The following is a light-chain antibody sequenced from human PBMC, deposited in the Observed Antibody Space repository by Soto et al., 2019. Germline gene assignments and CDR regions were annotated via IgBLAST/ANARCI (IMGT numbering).Light chain of an antibody. CDR3: QQYIRWPLT. Sequence: EIVMTQSPATLSVSPGERATLSCRASQSVSSNLAWYQQKAGQAPRLLMYGASTRATGTPARFSGSGSGTEFTLTISSLQSEDYAVYFCQQYIRWPLTFGGGTKVDIK. CDR2: GAS. CDR1: QSVSSN. V-gene: IGKV3-15*01. J-gene: IGKJ4*01.